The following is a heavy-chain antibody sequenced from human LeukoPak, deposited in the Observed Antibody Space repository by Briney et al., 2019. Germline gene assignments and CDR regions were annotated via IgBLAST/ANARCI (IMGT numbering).Heavy chain of an antibody. CDR1: GFSLSSYG. V-gene: IGHV3-21*01. CDR3: LLQMTYGELSDPDF. J-gene: IGHJ4*02. CDR2: SGTRSGTK. Sequence: GGSLRLSCAASGFSLSSYGFHWVRQAPGKGLEWVSSSGTRSGTKYYADSVMGRFTISRDSAMNSVSLQINSLRAEDTAVYYCLLQMTYGELSDPDFRGQGTLVTVSS. D-gene: IGHD3-16*02.